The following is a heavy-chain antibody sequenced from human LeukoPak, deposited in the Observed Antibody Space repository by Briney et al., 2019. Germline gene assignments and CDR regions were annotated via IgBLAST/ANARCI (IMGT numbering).Heavy chain of an antibody. D-gene: IGHD2-15*01. Sequence: KPSETLSLTCTVAGGSVSSYDWGWIRQPPGKGRGWGGYIYYSGSTNYNPSLKSRVTISVDTSKNQFSLKLSSATAAATAVSYCARDDATFRGYFDYWGQGTLVTVSS. J-gene: IGHJ4*02. V-gene: IGHV4-59*02. CDR3: ARDDATFRGYFDY. CDR1: GGSVSSYD. CDR2: IYYSGST.